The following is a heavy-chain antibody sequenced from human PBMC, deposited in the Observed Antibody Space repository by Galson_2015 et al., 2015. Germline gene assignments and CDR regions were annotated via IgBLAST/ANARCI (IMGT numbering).Heavy chain of an antibody. CDR3: AKERGSSAGGAIDF. D-gene: IGHD1-14*01. V-gene: IGHV3-9*01. J-gene: IGHJ4*02. CDR2: ICWHRGII. Sequence: SLRLSCAASGFTFDDYAMHWVRQAPGRGLEWVSGICWHRGIIAYADSVKGRFTISRDNAKRTLYLQMNSLRIEDTAVYYCAKERGSSAGGAIDFWGQGTLVTVSS. CDR1: GFTFDDYA.